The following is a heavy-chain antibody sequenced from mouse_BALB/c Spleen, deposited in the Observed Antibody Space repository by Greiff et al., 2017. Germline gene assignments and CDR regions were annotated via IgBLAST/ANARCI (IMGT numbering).Heavy chain of an antibody. CDR3: ARELTGKSPFAY. V-gene: IGHV5-4*02. J-gene: IGHJ3*01. D-gene: IGHD4-1*01. CDR1: GFTFSDYY. CDR2: ISDGGSYT. Sequence: EVKLVESGGGLVKPGGSLKLSCAASGFTFSDYYMYWVRQTPEKRLEWVATISDGGSYTYYPDSVKGRFTISRDNAKNNLYLQMSSLKSEDTAMYYCARELTGKSPFAYWGQGTLVTVSA.